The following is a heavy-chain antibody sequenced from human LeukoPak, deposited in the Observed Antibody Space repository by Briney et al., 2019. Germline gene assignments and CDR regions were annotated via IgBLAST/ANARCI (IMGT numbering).Heavy chain of an antibody. CDR1: GFTFSSYA. CDR3: AKIDGSSGYDDAFDI. CDR2: ISSNGGST. J-gene: IGHJ3*02. V-gene: IGHV3-64*01. D-gene: IGHD5-12*01. Sequence: GGSLRLSCAASGFTFSSYAMHWVRQAPGKGLEYVSAISSNGGSTYYANSVKGRFTISRDNSKNTLYLQMNSLRAEDTAVYYCAKIDGSSGYDDAFDIWGQGTMVTVSS.